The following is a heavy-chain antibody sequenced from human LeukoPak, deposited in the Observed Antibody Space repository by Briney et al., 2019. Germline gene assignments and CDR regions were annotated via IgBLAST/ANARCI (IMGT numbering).Heavy chain of an antibody. CDR1: GFTFSSYG. Sequence: GGSLRLSCAASGFTFSSYGMHWVRQAPGKGLEWVAFIRYDGSNKYYADSVKGRFTISRDNSKNTLYLQMNSLRAEDTAVYYCAKDIYEGYYDYVWGSHRYTGGIDYWGQGTLVTVSS. CDR3: AKDIYEGYYDYVWGSHRYTGGIDY. D-gene: IGHD3-16*02. V-gene: IGHV3-30*02. CDR2: IRYDGSNK. J-gene: IGHJ4*02.